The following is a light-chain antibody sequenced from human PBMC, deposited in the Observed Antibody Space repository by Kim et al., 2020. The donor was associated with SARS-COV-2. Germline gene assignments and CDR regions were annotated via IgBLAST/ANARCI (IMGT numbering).Light chain of an antibody. J-gene: IGKJ4*02. Sequence: EIVLTQSPGTLSLSPGERATLSCRASQTVSSSYLAWYQQRPDQAPRLLIYGASSRATGIPDRFSGSGSGTDFTLTISRLEPEDFAVYYCQHYDSSPLTFGGGTKVDIK. V-gene: IGKV3-20*01. CDR2: GAS. CDR1: QTVSSSY. CDR3: QHYDSSPLT.